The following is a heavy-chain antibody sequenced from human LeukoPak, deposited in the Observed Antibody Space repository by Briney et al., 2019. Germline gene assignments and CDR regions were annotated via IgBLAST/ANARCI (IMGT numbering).Heavy chain of an antibody. J-gene: IGHJ5*02. CDR2: IYYSGST. V-gene: IGHV4-39*01. CDR3: ARHVGFITMVRGVINNNWFDP. Sequence: PSETLSLTCTVSGGSMSSSSYYWGWIRQPPGKGLEWIGSIYYSGSTYYNPSLKSRVTISVDTSKKQFSLKLSPVTAADTAVYYCARHVGFITMVRGVINNNWFDPWGQGTLVTVSS. D-gene: IGHD3-10*01. CDR1: GGSMSSSSYY.